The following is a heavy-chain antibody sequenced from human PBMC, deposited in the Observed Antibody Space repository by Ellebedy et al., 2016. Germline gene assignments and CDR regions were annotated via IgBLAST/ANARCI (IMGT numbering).Heavy chain of an antibody. J-gene: IGHJ6*02. CDR3: ARASAVTKYYHAMDV. D-gene: IGHD4-17*01. CDR1: GGSINTYY. CDR2: TYYNGRT. Sequence: SETLSLTXSVSGGSINTYYCTWIRQPPGKGLEWIGHTYYNGRTNYNPSLKNRVTISVDTSKNQFSLTLTSVTAADTAVYYCARASAVTKYYHAMDVWGQGTTVTVSS. V-gene: IGHV4-59*01.